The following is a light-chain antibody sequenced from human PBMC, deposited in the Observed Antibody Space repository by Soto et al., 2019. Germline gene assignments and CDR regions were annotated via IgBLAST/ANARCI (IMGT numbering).Light chain of an antibody. Sequence: DIQMTQSPSTLSASVGDRVTITCRASQSISSWLAWYQRKPGKAPKLLIYKASSLESGVPSRFSGSGSGTEFTLTISSLQPDYFATYYCQQYNSYPYIFGQGTKLEIK. CDR2: KAS. CDR1: QSISSW. CDR3: QQYNSYPYI. V-gene: IGKV1-5*03. J-gene: IGKJ2*01.